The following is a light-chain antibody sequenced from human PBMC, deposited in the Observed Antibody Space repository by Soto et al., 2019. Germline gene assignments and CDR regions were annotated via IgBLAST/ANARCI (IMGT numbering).Light chain of an antibody. V-gene: IGLV2-14*03. J-gene: IGLJ1*01. CDR2: GVT. Sequence: QSVLTQPTSVSRSPGQSITISCTGNHNDIGTYDYVSWYQQHPGRAPRLLIHGVTTRPSGISGRFSASKSGLTASLTISGLQPEDEADYYCSSFTSNRIYVFGPGTKLTVL. CDR1: HNDIGTYDY. CDR3: SSFTSNRIYV.